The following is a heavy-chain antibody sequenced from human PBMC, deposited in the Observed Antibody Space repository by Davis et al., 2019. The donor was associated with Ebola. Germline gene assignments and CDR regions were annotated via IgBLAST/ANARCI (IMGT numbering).Heavy chain of an antibody. CDR1: GGSISSYY. D-gene: IGHD3-10*01. Sequence: MPSETLSLTCTVSGGSISSYYWSWIRQPPGKGLEWIGYIYYSGSTNYNPSLKSRVTISVDTSKNQFSLKLSSVIAADTAVYYCARDRGYYYYGMDVWGQGTTVTVSS. CDR3: ARDRGYYYYGMDV. J-gene: IGHJ6*02. V-gene: IGHV4-59*01. CDR2: IYYSGST.